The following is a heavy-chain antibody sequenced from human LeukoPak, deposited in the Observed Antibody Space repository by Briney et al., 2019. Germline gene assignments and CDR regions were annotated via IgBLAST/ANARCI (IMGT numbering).Heavy chain of an antibody. J-gene: IGHJ4*02. CDR3: ARMIAGHYDSSGYPPYYFDY. V-gene: IGHV1-18*01. CDR1: GYTFISYG. CDR2: ISAYNGNT. D-gene: IGHD3-22*01. Sequence: GASVKVSCKASGYTFISYGISWVRQAPGQGLEWMGRISAYNGNTNYAQKLQGRVTMTTDTSTSTAYMELRSLRSDDTAVYYCARMIAGHYDSSGYPPYYFDYWGQGTLVTVSS.